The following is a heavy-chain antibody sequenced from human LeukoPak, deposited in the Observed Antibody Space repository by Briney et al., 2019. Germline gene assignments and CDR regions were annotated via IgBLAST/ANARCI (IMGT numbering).Heavy chain of an antibody. J-gene: IGHJ4*02. CDR1: GYTFTSYG. Sequence: SVKVSCKASGYTFTSYGISWVRQAPGQGLEWMGGIIPIFGTANYAQKFQGRVTITADESTSTAYMELSSLRSEDTAVYYCARDGDSSSWYFSWGQGTLVTVSS. D-gene: IGHD6-13*01. CDR3: ARDGDSSSWYFS. CDR2: IIPIFGTA. V-gene: IGHV1-69*13.